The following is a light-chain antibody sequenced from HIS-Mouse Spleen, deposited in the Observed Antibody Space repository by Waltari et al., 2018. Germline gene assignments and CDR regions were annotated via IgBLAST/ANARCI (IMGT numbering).Light chain of an antibody. CDR1: HLGAKY. V-gene: IGLV3-1*01. CDR2: QDS. J-gene: IGLJ2*01. Sequence: SYELTQPLSVSVSPGQTASITCSGDHLGAKYACCYQQKPGQSPVLVIYQDSKRPSGIPERFSGSNSGNTATLTISGTQAMDEADYYCQAWDSSTANVVFGGGTKLTVL. CDR3: QAWDSSTANVV.